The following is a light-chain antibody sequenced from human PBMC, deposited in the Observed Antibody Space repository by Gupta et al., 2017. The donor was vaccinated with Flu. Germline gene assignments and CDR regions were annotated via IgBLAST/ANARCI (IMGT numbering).Light chain of an antibody. CDR3: QQTSSAPRT. J-gene: IGKJ1*01. CDR2: GIS. CDR1: QSIRNY. Sequence: DIHMTQSPSSLSASVGDRVTITCRASQSIRNYLNWYQQRPGKAPKLLIYGISTLHSGVPSRFSGSGYGTDFTLTTTSLQPEEFATYYCQQTSSAPRTFGQGTKVEIK. V-gene: IGKV1-39*01.